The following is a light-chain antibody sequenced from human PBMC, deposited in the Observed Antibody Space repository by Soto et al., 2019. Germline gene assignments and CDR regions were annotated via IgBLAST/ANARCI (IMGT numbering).Light chain of an antibody. J-gene: IGLJ1*01. CDR3: SSYAGSNMV. CDR1: SSDVGGYNY. V-gene: IGLV2-8*01. Sequence: QSALTQPPSASGSPGQSVTISCTGTSSDVGGYNYVSWYQQHPGKAPTLMIYEVSKRPSGVPDRFSGSKSGNTASLTVSGLQAEDEADYYCSSYAGSNMVFGTGTKLTVL. CDR2: EVS.